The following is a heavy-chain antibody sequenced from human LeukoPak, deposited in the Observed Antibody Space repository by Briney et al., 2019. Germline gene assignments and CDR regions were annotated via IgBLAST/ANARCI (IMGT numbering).Heavy chain of an antibody. CDR1: GGSISSSSYY. J-gene: IGHJ6*03. CDR3: ARDGRGSSSWYSGYYYYYMDV. Sequence: SETLSLTCTVSGGSISSSSYYWGWIRQPPGKGLEWIGSIYYSGSTYHNPSLKSRVTISVDTSKNQFSLKLSSVTAADTAVYYCARDGRGSSSWYSGYYYYYMDVWGKGTTVTVSS. D-gene: IGHD6-13*01. V-gene: IGHV4-39*07. CDR2: IYYSGST.